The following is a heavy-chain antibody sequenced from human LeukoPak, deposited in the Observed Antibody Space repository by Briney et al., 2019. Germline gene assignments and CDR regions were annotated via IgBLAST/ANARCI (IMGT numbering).Heavy chain of an antibody. CDR3: ARGLRFGESAHYYYYGMDV. J-gene: IGHJ6*02. D-gene: IGHD3-10*01. CDR2: ISAYNGNT. V-gene: IGHV1-18*01. Sequence: ASVKVSCKTSGYTFTTYGISWVRQAPGQGLEWMGWISAYNGNTKYAQNLQGRVTMTTDTSASTAYMELSSLRSEDTAVYYCARGLRFGESAHYYYYGMDVWGQGTTVTVSS. CDR1: GYTFTTYG.